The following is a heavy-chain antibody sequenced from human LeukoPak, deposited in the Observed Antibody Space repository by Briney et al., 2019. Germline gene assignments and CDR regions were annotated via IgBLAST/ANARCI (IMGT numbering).Heavy chain of an antibody. CDR1: EFIFSHYG. CDR3: ARPEPAAQDTVAFDS. D-gene: IGHD2-2*01. J-gene: IGHJ4*02. V-gene: IGHV3-33*01. CDR2: IWANGNDK. Sequence: PGGSLRLSCAASEFIFSHYGMHWVRQVPGKGLEWVAVIWANGNDKYYIDSVKGRFTVSRDNSKNTLYLQMDSLRAEDTAVYYCARPEPAAQDTVAFDSWGQGTQVTVSS.